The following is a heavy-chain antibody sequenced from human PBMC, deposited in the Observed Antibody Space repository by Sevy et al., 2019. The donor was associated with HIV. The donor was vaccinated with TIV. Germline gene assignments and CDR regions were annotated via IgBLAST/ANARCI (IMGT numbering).Heavy chain of an antibody. D-gene: IGHD3-22*01. J-gene: IGHJ4*02. CDR2: INPNSGGT. CDR1: GYTFTGYY. Sequence: ASVKVSCKASGYTFTGYYMHWVRQAPGQGLEWMGWINPNSGGTNYAQKFQGRVTMTRDTSIGTAYMELSRLRSDDTAVYYCARDHAYYYDSSGYNGGDYWGQGTLVTVSS. V-gene: IGHV1-2*02. CDR3: ARDHAYYYDSSGYNGGDY.